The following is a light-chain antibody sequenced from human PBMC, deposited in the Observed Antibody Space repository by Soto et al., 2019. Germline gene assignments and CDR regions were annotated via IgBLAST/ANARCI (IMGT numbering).Light chain of an antibody. J-gene: IGLJ2*01. CDR3: QSYDSSLNVV. CDR2: ANS. Sequence: QSVLTQPPSVSGAPGQRVTISCTGNNSNIGTGYDVHWYQQLPGTAPKLLIYANSNRPSGVPDRFSGSKSGTAASLAITGLQAEDEADYYCQSYDSSLNVVFGGGTKLTVL. V-gene: IGLV1-40*01. CDR1: NSNIGTGYD.